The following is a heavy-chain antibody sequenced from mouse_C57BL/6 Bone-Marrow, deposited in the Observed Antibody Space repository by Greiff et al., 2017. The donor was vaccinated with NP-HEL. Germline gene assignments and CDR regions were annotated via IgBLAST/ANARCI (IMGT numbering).Heavy chain of an antibody. Sequence: QVQLQQSGPGLVQPSQSLSITCTVSGFSLTSYGVHWVRQSPGKGLEWLGVIWSGGSTDYNAAFISRLSISKDNSKSQVFFKMNSLQADDTAIYYCARGVWLRFDYWGQGTTLTVSS. V-gene: IGHV2-2*01. CDR3: ARGVWLRFDY. D-gene: IGHD2-2*01. CDR1: GFSLTSYG. CDR2: IWSGGST. J-gene: IGHJ2*01.